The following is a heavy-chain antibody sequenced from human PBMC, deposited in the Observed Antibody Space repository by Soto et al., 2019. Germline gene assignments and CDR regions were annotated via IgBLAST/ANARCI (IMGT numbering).Heavy chain of an antibody. V-gene: IGHV3-23*04. D-gene: IGHD5-12*01. J-gene: IGHJ4*02. CDR3: TKGAWLDY. Sequence: EVQVVESGGGLVKPGGSLRLSCAASGFSFNTFDMSWVRQAPGKGLEWVSVILGRDDTTYYADSVKGRFTISRDTFKNTLHLQMNSLRVEDTALYFCTKGAWLDYWGQGTLVTVSS. CDR2: ILGRDDTT. CDR1: GFSFNTFD.